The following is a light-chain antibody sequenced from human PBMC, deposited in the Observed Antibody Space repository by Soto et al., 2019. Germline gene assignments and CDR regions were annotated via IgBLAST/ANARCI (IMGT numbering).Light chain of an antibody. CDR1: QTVRNNY. V-gene: IGKV3-20*01. CDR3: QQFGSSVT. Sequence: EFVLTQSPGTLSLSPGERATLSCRASQTVRNNYLAWYQQKPGQAPRLPIYDASTRATGIPDRFSGSGSGTDFTLTISRLEPEDFAVYYCQQFGSSVTFGQGTRLEIK. J-gene: IGKJ5*01. CDR2: DAS.